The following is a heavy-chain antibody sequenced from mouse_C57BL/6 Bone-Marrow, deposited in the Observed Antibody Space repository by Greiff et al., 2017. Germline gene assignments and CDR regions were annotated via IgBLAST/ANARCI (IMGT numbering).Heavy chain of an antibody. CDR1: GYAFSSSW. Sequence: QVQLQQSGPELVKPGASVKISCKASGYAFSSSWMNWVKQRPGKGLEWIGRIYPGDGDTTYNGKFKGKATLTADKSSSTAYMQLSSRTSEDSAVYFCARDYGSSWAMDYWGQGTSVTVSS. CDR3: ARDYGSSWAMDY. CDR2: IYPGDGDT. D-gene: IGHD1-1*01. J-gene: IGHJ4*01. V-gene: IGHV1-82*01.